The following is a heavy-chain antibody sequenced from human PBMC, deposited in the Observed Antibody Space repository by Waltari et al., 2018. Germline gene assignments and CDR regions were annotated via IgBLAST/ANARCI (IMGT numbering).Heavy chain of an antibody. Sequence: QVQLQQWGAGLLKPSETLSLTCAVYGGSFSGYYCSWIRQPPGKGLGWIGEINHSGSTNYNPSLKSRVTISVDTSKNQFSLKLSSVTAADTAVYYCARGAIRGITIWRHWFDPWGQGTLVTVSS. CDR3: ARGAIRGITIWRHWFDP. CDR2: INHSGST. CDR1: GGSFSGYY. D-gene: IGHD3-3*01. J-gene: IGHJ5*02. V-gene: IGHV4-34*01.